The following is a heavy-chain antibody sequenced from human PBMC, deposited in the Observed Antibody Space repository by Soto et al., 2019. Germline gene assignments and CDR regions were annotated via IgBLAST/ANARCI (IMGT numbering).Heavy chain of an antibody. D-gene: IGHD2-2*02. CDR3: ARLSGCSSTSCYTHMDF. J-gene: IGHJ6*02. CDR1: GYSFTSYW. V-gene: IGHV5-51*01. Sequence: RGESLKISCKGSGYSFTSYWIGWVRQMPGKGLEWMGIIYPGDSDTRYSPSFQGQVTISADKSISTAYLQWSSLKASDTTMYYCARLSGCSSTSCYTHMDFWGQGTTVTVSS. CDR2: IYPGDSDT.